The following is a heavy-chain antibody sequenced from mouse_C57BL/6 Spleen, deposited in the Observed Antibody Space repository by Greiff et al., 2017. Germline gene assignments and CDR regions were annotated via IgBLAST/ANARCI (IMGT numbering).Heavy chain of an antibody. D-gene: IGHD2-1*01. CDR2: ISDGGSYT. CDR3: AREEGNYLAWFAY. CDR1: GFTFSSYA. J-gene: IGHJ3*01. Sequence: EVKVVESGGGLVKPGGSLKLSCAASGFTFSSYAMSWVRQTPEKRLEWVATISDGGSYTYYPDNVKGRFTISRDNAKNNLYLQMSHLKSEDTAMYYCAREEGNYLAWFAYWGQGTLVTVSA. V-gene: IGHV5-4*01.